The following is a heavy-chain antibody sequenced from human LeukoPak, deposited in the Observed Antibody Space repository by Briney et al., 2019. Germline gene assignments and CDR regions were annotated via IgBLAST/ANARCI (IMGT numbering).Heavy chain of an antibody. CDR1: GFTFSSYA. V-gene: IGHV3-23*01. Sequence: GGSLRLSCAASGFTFSSYAMSWVRQAPGKGLEWVSAISGSGGSTYYADSVKGRFTISRDNSKNTLYLQMNSLRAEDTAVYYCARDPLWDSSGYFDYWGQGTLVTVSS. CDR2: ISGSGGST. CDR3: ARDPLWDSSGYFDY. D-gene: IGHD3-22*01. J-gene: IGHJ4*02.